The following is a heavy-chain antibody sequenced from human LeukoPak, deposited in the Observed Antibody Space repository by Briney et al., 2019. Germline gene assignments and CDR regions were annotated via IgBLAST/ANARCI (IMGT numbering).Heavy chain of an antibody. CDR3: ARATSHYYHAVDV. Sequence: SETLSLTCTVSGGSISSSYWSWIRQPPGKGLEWIGYIYSSGNTNSNPSPKSRVTIAVDTSKSQFSLKLTSVTAADTAVYYCARATSHYYHAVDVWGQGTTVTVSS. V-gene: IGHV4-59*01. J-gene: IGHJ6*02. CDR1: GGSISSSY. CDR2: IYSSGNT. D-gene: IGHD1-1*01.